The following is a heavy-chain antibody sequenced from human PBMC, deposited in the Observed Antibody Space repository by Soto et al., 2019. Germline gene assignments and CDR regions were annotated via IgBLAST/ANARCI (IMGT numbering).Heavy chain of an antibody. V-gene: IGHV3-7*03. CDR1: GFTFSSYW. CDR2: IKQDGSEK. Sequence: EVQLVESGGGLVQPGGSLRLSCAASGFTFSSYWMSWVRQAPGKGLEGVANIKQDGSEKYYVDSVKGRFTISRDNAKNSLYLQMNSLRAEDTAVYYCARDSYCSSTSCYSYYGMDVWGQGTTVTVSS. CDR3: ARDSYCSSTSCYSYYGMDV. J-gene: IGHJ6*02. D-gene: IGHD2-2*01.